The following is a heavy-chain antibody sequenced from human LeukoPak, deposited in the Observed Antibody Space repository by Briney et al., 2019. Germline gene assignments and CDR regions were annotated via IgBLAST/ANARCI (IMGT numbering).Heavy chain of an antibody. J-gene: IGHJ2*01. CDR3: AKGGGEYSSSPHWYFDL. V-gene: IGHV3-23*01. CDR2: ISGSGGGT. CDR1: GFTFSSYA. Sequence: GGSLRLSCAASGFTFSSYAMSWVRQAPGKGLEWVSAISGSGGGTYYADSVKGRFTISRDNSKNTLYLQMNSLRAEDTAVYYCAKGGGEYSSSPHWYFDLWGRGTLVTVSS. D-gene: IGHD6-6*01.